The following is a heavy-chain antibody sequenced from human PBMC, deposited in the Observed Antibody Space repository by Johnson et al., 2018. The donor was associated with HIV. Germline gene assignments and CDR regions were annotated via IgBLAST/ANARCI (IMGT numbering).Heavy chain of an antibody. CDR1: GFTFSSYA. J-gene: IGHJ3*02. D-gene: IGHD2-15*01. CDR2: ISYDGSNK. CDR3: ARERGGSYVGGDASDS. V-gene: IGHV3-30*04. Sequence: QVQLVESGGGVVQPGRSLRLSCAASGFTFSSYAMHWVRQAPGKGLEWVAVISYDGSNKYYADSVKGRFTISRDNSKNTLYLQMNSLRAEDTAVYYCARERGGSYVGGDASDSWGQGTMVTVSS.